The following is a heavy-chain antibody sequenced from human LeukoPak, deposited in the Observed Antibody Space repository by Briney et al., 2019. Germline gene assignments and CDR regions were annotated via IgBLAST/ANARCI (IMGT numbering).Heavy chain of an antibody. J-gene: IGHJ4*02. CDR2: IYHSGST. D-gene: IGHD3-3*01. Sequence: PSETLSLTCAVYGGSFSGYYWSWIRQPPGKGLEWIGEIYHSGSTNYNPSLKSRVTISVDKSKNQFSLKLSSVTAADTAVYYCARMVYDFWSGYYSFDYWGQGTLVTVSS. CDR3: ARMVYDFWSGYYSFDY. V-gene: IGHV4-34*01. CDR1: GGSFSGYY.